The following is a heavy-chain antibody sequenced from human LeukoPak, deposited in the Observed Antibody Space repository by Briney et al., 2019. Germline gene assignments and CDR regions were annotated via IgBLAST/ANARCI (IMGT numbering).Heavy chain of an antibody. V-gene: IGHV3-66*01. CDR3: ARDGLGVYCSGGSCGVG. Sequence: PSETLSLTCTVSGGSISSSSYYWGWIRQPPGKGLEWVSVIYSGGSTYYADSVKGRFTISRDNSKNMLYLQMNSLRAEDTAVYYCARDGLGVYCSGGSCGVGWGQGTLVTVSS. CDR2: IYSGGST. D-gene: IGHD2-15*01. J-gene: IGHJ4*02. CDR1: GGSISSSSYY.